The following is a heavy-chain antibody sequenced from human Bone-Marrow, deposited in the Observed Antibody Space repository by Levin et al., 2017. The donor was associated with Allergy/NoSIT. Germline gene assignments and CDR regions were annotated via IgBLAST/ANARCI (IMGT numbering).Heavy chain of an antibody. CDR3: AGTFYYDSDGQSDAFDI. CDR1: GGSISSYY. D-gene: IGHD3-22*01. V-gene: IGHV4-59*01. CDR2: ISYTGST. Sequence: SETLSLTCTVSGGSISSYYWSWIRQPPGKGLEYIGYISYTGSTTTNPSLKSRVTISIDVSKNQFSLKLGSVTAADTAIYFCAGTFYYDSDGQSDAFDIWGQGTMVTVSS. J-gene: IGHJ3*02.